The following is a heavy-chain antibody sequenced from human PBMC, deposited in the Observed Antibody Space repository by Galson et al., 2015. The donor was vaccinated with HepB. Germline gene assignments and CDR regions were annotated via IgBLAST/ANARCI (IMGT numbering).Heavy chain of an antibody. J-gene: IGHJ4*02. CDR1: GGTFSSYT. Sequence: SVKVSCKASGGTFSSYTISRVRQAPGQGLEWMGRIIPILGIANYAQKFQGRVTITADKSTSTAYMELSSLRSEDTAVYYCARDPSGELGGFDYWGQGTLVTVSS. CDR2: IIPILGIA. V-gene: IGHV1-69*04. CDR3: ARDPSGELGGFDY. D-gene: IGHD1-26*01.